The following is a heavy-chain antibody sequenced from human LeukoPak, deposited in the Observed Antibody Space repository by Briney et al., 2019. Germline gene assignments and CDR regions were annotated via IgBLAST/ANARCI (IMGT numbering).Heavy chain of an antibody. J-gene: IGHJ6*04. CDR3: AELGITMIGGV. Sequence: GGSLRLSCAASGFTFSSYSTNWVRQAPGKGLEWVSSISSSSSYIYYADSVKGRFTISRDNAKNSLYLQMNSLRAEDTAVYYCAELGITMIGGVWGKGTTVTISS. D-gene: IGHD3-10*02. CDR2: ISSSSSYI. CDR1: GFTFSSYS. V-gene: IGHV3-21*01.